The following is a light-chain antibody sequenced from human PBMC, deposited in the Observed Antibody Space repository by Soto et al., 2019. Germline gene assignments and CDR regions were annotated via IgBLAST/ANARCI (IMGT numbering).Light chain of an antibody. CDR1: QDIRND. CDR3: LQHNTYPLT. CDR2: FAS. J-gene: IGKJ4*01. Sequence: DIQMTQSPSSLSASLGDRVTITCRASQDIRNDLGWYQQNPGRAPKLLISFASRLRDGVPTRFSGSRYGTEFYLTISCLQPEDFATYYCLQHNTYPLTFGCGTKVEI. V-gene: IGKV1-17*01.